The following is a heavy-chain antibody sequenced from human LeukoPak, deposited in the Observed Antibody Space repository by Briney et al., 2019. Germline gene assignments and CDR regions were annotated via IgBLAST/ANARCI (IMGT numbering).Heavy chain of an antibody. CDR3: ARDQGDGDFPSFDY. V-gene: IGHV1-18*01. CDR2: ISAYNGNT. D-gene: IGHD2-21*02. Sequence: GASVKVSCKDSGYPFTTYGIRWVRQAPGQVLEWMGWISAYNGNTNYAQKLQGRVTMTTDTSTSTAYMELRSLRSDDTAVYYCARDQGDGDFPSFDYWGLGTLVTVSS. CDR1: GYPFTTYG. J-gene: IGHJ4*02.